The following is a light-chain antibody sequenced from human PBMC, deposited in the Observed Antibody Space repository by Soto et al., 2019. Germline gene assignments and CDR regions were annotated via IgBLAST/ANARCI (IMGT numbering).Light chain of an antibody. V-gene: IGLV3-21*02. CDR2: DDT. CDR3: QVWDAGSDHVV. CDR1: NVGSKA. Sequence: SYELTQPPSVSVAPGQTARITCGGNNVGSKAVHWSQQKPGQAPVLVVYDDTARPSGIPERFSGSNSGNTATLTLTRVEAGDEADYYCQVWDAGSDHVVFGGGTQLTVL. J-gene: IGLJ2*01.